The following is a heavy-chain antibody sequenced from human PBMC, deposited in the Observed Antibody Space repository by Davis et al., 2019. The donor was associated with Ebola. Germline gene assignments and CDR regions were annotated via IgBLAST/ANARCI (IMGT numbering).Heavy chain of an antibody. D-gene: IGHD5-18*01. V-gene: IGHV5-51*01. CDR2: IYPGDSDT. J-gene: IGHJ6*03. CDR3: ARHVLGDASGYSYGHYYYYYYMDV. Sequence: KVSCKGSGYSFTSYWIGWVRQMPGKGLEWMGIIYPGDSDTRYSPSFQGQVTISADKSISTAYLQWSSLKASDTAMYYCARHVLGDASGYSYGHYYYYYYMDVWGKGTTVTVSS. CDR1: GYSFTSYW.